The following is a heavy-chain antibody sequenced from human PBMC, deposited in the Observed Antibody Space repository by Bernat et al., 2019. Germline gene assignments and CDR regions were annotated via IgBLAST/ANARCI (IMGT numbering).Heavy chain of an antibody. D-gene: IGHD2-15*01. Sequence: EVQLVESGGGLVQPGGSLRLSCAASGSTFSDHYMDWVCQAPGKGLEWISRIRNKPNSYTTEYAASVKGRFTISRDDSKNSLYVQMKSLKTEDTAVYYCVRDAGYCSGGSCYNLFDSWGQGTLVTVSS. CDR3: VRDAGYCSGGSCYNLFDS. CDR1: GSTFSDHY. J-gene: IGHJ4*02. V-gene: IGHV3-72*01. CDR2: IRNKPNSYTT.